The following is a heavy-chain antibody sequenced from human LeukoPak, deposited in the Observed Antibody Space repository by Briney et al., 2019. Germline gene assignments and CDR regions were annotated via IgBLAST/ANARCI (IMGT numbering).Heavy chain of an antibody. V-gene: IGHV4-59*01. D-gene: IGHD1-26*01. CDR3: ARDRGELVDY. J-gene: IGHJ4*02. Sequence: SETLSLTCTVSGGSISSYYWSWIRQPPGKGLEWIGYIYYSGSTYYNPSLKSRVTISVDTSKNQFSLKLSSVTAADTAVYYCARDRGELVDYWGQGTLVTVSS. CDR1: GGSISSYY. CDR2: IYYSGST.